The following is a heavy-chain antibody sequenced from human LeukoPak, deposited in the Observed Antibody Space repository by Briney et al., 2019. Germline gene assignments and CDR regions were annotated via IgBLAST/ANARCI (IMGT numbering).Heavy chain of an antibody. Sequence: GGSLRLSCAASGFTFSSYAMSWVRQAPGKGLEWVSAISGSGGSTYYADSVKGRFTISRDNSKNTLYLQMNGLRAEDTAVYYCANPSQTYRGSDYWGQGTLVTVSS. CDR3: ANPSQTYRGSDY. CDR2: ISGSGGST. J-gene: IGHJ4*02. V-gene: IGHV3-23*01. CDR1: GFTFSSYA. D-gene: IGHD4-4*01.